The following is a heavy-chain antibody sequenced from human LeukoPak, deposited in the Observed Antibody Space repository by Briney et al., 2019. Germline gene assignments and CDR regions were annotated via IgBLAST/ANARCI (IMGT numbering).Heavy chain of an antibody. D-gene: IGHD2-2*01. J-gene: IGHJ3*02. CDR2: IIPIFGTA. V-gene: IGHV1-69*13. CDR1: GGTSSSYA. Sequence: ASVKVSCKASGGTSSSYAISWVRQAPGQGLEWMGGIIPIFGTANYAQKFQGRVTITADESTSTAYMELSSLRSEDTAVYYCAREYCSSTSCYRAFDIWGQGTMVTVSS. CDR3: AREYCSSTSCYRAFDI.